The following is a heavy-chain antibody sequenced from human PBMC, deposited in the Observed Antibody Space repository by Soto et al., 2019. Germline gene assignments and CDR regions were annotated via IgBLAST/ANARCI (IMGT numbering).Heavy chain of an antibody. D-gene: IGHD1-1*01. J-gene: IGHJ3*02. CDR3: AREWVVAMERAFDI. CDR1: GYTFTGYY. CDR2: INPNSGGT. V-gene: IGHV1-2*04. Sequence: ASVKVSCKASGYTFTGYYMHWVRQAPGQGLEWMGWINPNSGGTNYAQKFQGWVTMTRDTSISTAYMELSRLRSDDTAVYYCAREWVVAMERAFDIWGQGTMVTVSS.